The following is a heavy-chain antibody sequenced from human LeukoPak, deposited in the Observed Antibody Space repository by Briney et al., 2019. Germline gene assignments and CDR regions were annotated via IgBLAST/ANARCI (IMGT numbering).Heavy chain of an antibody. CDR3: ARDIHYYYYGMDV. V-gene: IGHV3-30-3*01. J-gene: IGHJ6*02. CDR2: ISYDGSNK. Sequence: PGRSLRHSCAASGFTFSSYAMHWVRQAPGKGLEWVAVISYDGSNKYYADSVKGRFTISRDNSKNTLYLQMNSLRAEDTAVYYCARDIHYYYYGMDVWGQGTTVTVSS. CDR1: GFTFSSYA.